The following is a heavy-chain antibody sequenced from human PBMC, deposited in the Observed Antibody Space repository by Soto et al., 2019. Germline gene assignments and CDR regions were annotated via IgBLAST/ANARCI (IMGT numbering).Heavy chain of an antibody. Sequence: QVQLVESGGGVVQPGRSLRLSCAASGFTVSSYGMHWVRQAPGKGLEWVAVISYDGSNKYYADSVKGRFTISRDNSKNTLYLQMNSLRAEDTAVYYCAKLAAAGTDYWGQGTLVTVSS. CDR2: ISYDGSNK. V-gene: IGHV3-30*18. CDR1: GFTVSSYG. J-gene: IGHJ4*02. D-gene: IGHD6-13*01. CDR3: AKLAAAGTDY.